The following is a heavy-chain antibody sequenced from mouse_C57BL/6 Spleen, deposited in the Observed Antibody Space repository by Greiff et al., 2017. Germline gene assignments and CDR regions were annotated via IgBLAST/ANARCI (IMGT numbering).Heavy chain of an antibody. D-gene: IGHD2-3*01. Sequence: EVKLMESGGGLVQPGGSLSLSCAASGFTFTDYYMSWVRQPPGKALEWLGFIRNKANGYTTEYSASVKGRFTISRDNSQSILYLQLNALRAEDSATYYCARSLYDGYYKENAMDYWGQGTSVTVSS. V-gene: IGHV7-3*01. CDR1: GFTFTDYY. J-gene: IGHJ4*01. CDR3: ARSLYDGYYKENAMDY. CDR2: IRNKANGYTT.